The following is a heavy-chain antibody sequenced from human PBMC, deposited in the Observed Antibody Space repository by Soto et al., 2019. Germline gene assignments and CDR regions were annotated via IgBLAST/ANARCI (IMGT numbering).Heavy chain of an antibody. Sequence: SETLSLTCTVSGGSISSSSYYWGWIRQPPGKGLECIGSIYYSGSTYYNPSLKSRVTISVDTSKNQFSLKLSSVTAADTAVYYCASPKIAFYNWFDPWGQGTRVTVSS. J-gene: IGHJ5*02. V-gene: IGHV4-39*01. CDR2: IYYSGST. CDR1: GGSISSSSYY. D-gene: IGHD3-3*02. CDR3: ASPKIAFYNWFDP.